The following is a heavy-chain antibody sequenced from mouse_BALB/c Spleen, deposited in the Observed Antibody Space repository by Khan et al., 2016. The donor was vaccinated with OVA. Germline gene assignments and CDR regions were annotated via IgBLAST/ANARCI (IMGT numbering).Heavy chain of an antibody. CDR2: IYPGNSDT. D-gene: IGHD4-1*01. J-gene: IGHJ3*01. CDR1: GYTFTRSW. V-gene: IGHV1-5*01. CDR3: TRRNWDVAWFAY. Sequence: EVQLQQSGTVLARPGASVKMSCKASGYTFTRSWMHWVKQRPGQGLEWIGAIYPGNSDTNYNEKFKGKAKLTAVTSTSTAYMELSSRTNEDSAVYYCTRRNWDVAWFAYWGQGTLVTVSA.